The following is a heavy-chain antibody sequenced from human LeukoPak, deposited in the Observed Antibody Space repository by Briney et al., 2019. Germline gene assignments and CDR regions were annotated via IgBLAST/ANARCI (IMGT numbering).Heavy chain of an antibody. CDR1: DYSISSGDY. J-gene: IGHJ4*02. CDR2: VYYSGST. Sequence: SETLSLTAAVSDYSISSGDYWGWIRQAPGKGLEWIGSVYYSGSTHYSPSLKNRVTISVDTSQNQSSLKLRSVTAAETVPYYCARNDSSCYLDYCGQGTLVTVSS. D-gene: IGHD3-22*01. V-gene: IGHV4-38-2*01. CDR3: ARNDSSCYLDY.